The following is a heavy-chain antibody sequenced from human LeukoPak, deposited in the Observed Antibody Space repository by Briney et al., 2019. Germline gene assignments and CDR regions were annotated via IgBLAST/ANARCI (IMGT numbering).Heavy chain of an antibody. Sequence: GGSLRLSCVASGFNFNTYSMNWVRQAPGKGLEWVSYIISSSSTIYYADSVKGRFTISRDNAKNSLYLQMNSLRADDTAVYYCARDRVGGRYYYGMDVWGLGTTVTVSS. J-gene: IGHJ6*02. CDR2: IISSSSTI. V-gene: IGHV3-48*04. D-gene: IGHD3-16*01. CDR3: ARDRVGGRYYYGMDV. CDR1: GFNFNTYS.